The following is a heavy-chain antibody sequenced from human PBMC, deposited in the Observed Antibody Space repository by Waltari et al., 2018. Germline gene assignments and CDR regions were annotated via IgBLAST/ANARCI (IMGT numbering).Heavy chain of an antibody. Sequence: QVQLVQSGAEVKKPGASVKVSCKASGYTFTTYDISWVRQAAGQGLEWMGWMNPNSGKTGYAQKFEGRVTFTRNTSISTAYMELSNLRSEDTAVYFCARGSSFMITFGGVLTPLMDVWGKGTTVTVSS. D-gene: IGHD3-16*01. J-gene: IGHJ6*03. CDR1: GYTFTTYD. CDR3: ARGSSFMITFGGVLTPLMDV. V-gene: IGHV1-8*02. CDR2: MNPNSGKT.